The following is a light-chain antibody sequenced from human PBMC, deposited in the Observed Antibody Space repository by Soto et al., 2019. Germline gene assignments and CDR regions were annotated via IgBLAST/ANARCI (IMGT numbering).Light chain of an antibody. CDR1: QSISSW. V-gene: IGKV1-5*03. CDR3: QQSFT. J-gene: IGKJ3*01. Sequence: DIQMTQSPSTLSAPLGDRVTITCRASQSISSWLAWYQQKPGKAPKLLIYKASTLESGVPSRFSGSGSGTEFTLTISSLQPDDFATYYCQQSFTFGPGTKVDIK. CDR2: KAS.